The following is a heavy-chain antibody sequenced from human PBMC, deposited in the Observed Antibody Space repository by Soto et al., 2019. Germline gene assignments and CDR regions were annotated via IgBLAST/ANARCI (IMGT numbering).Heavy chain of an antibody. D-gene: IGHD5-18*01. CDR2: ISASGSYI. Sequence: EVHLVESGGGLVKPGGSLRLSCVASGITFSNYNINWVRQVPGTGQAWVSYISASGSYIYYADSVKGRFTISRDNAKNSMYLQMNSLRAEDTAVYYCATDWGYSYGHAFDSWGQGTLVTVSS. CDR3: ATDWGYSYGHAFDS. V-gene: IGHV3-21*01. J-gene: IGHJ4*02. CDR1: GITFSNYN.